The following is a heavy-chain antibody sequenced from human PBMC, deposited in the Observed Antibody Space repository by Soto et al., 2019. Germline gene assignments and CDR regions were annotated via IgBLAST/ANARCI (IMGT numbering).Heavy chain of an antibody. CDR1: VFTFSIYS. Sequence: PGLSXRLSCSSSVFTFSIYSINLFRQAPGKGLEWVSSISSSSSYIYYADSVKGRFTISRDNAKNSLYLQMNSLRAEDTAVYYCERDRVKIGGNVLETWGQGTLVNVYS. CDR2: ISSSSSYI. J-gene: IGHJ4*02. V-gene: IGHV3-21*01. CDR3: ERDRVKIGGNVLET. D-gene: IGHD3-10*01.